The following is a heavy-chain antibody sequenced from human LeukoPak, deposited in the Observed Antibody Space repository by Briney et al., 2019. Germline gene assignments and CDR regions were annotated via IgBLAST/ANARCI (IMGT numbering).Heavy chain of an antibody. D-gene: IGHD6-19*01. V-gene: IGHV4-31*03. CDR3: ARSSGGLAVAGIDY. CDR1: GGSISSGGYY. CDR2: IYYSGST. J-gene: IGHJ4*02. Sequence: PSQTLSLTCTVSGGSISSGGYYWSWIRQHPGKGLEWIGYIYYSGSTNYNPSLKSRVTISVDTSKDQFSLKLSSVTAADTAVYYCARSSGGLAVAGIDYWGQGTLVTVSS.